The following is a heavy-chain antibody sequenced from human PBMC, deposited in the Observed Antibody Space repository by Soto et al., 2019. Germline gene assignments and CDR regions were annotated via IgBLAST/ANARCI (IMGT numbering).Heavy chain of an antibody. J-gene: IGHJ5*02. D-gene: IGHD2-15*01. CDR3: ARGGPTGGSYKYNWFDP. Sequence: KPSETLSLTCTVSGGSISSGDFYWSWIRQPPGRGLEWIGYISYSGSTYYNTSLKSRVTISVDTSKNQFSLKLNSVTAADTAVYYCARGGPTGGSYKYNWFDPWGQGTLVTVS. CDR1: GGSISSGDFY. V-gene: IGHV4-30-4*01. CDR2: ISYSGST.